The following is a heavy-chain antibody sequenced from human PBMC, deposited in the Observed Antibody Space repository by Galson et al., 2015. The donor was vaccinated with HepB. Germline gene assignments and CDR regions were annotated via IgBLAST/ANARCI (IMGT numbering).Heavy chain of an antibody. Sequence: SVKVSCKASGYTFTSSAMNWVRQAPGKGLEWMGWINTNTGNPTYAQGFTGRFVFSLDTSVSTAYLQISSLKAEDTAVYYCARVGSELWRFGELLGWGQGTLVTVSS. CDR2: INTNTGNP. CDR3: ARVGSELWRFGELLG. CDR1: GYTFTSSA. D-gene: IGHD3-10*01. V-gene: IGHV7-4-1*02. J-gene: IGHJ4*02.